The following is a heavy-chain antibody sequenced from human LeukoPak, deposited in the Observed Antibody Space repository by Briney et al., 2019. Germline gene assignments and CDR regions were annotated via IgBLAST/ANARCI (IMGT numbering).Heavy chain of an antibody. V-gene: IGHV4-61*02. CDR3: ARERLSGYDATEGFDY. J-gene: IGHJ4*02. D-gene: IGHD5-12*01. CDR1: GGSISSGSYY. Sequence: SETLSLTCTVSGGSISSGSYYWSWIRQPAGKGLEWIGRIYTSGSTNYNPSLKSRVTISVDTSKNQFSLKLSSVTAADTAVYYCARERLSGYDATEGFDYWGQGTLVTVSS. CDR2: IYTSGST.